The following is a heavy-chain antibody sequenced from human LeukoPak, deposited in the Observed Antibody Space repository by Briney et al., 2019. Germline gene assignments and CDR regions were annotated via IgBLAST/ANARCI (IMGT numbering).Heavy chain of an antibody. D-gene: IGHD4-23*01. Sequence: PETLSLTCTVSGGSISSYYWSRIRQPPGKGLEWIGYIYYSGSTNYNPSLKSRVTISVDTSKNQFSLKLSSVTAADTAVYYCARHDPVVTRFDYWGQGTLVTVSS. J-gene: IGHJ4*02. CDR3: ARHDPVVTRFDY. CDR2: IYYSGST. V-gene: IGHV4-59*08. CDR1: GGSISSYY.